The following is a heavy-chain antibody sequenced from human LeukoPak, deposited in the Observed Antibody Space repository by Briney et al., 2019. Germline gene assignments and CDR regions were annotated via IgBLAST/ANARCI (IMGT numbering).Heavy chain of an antibody. Sequence: GGSLRLSCAASGFTFSSYAMSWVRQAPGQGLEWVSASSGSGGSTYYADSVKGRFTISRDNSKNTLYVQMNSLRAEDTAIYYCAKKGYYDSSGYLTPYWYFDLWGRGTLVTVSS. CDR2: SSGSGGST. J-gene: IGHJ2*01. D-gene: IGHD3-22*01. CDR1: GFTFSSYA. CDR3: AKKGYYDSSGYLTPYWYFDL. V-gene: IGHV3-23*01.